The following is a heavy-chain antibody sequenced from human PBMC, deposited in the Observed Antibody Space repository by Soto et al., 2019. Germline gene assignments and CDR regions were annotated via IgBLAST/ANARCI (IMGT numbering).Heavy chain of an antibody. V-gene: IGHV4-34*01. CDR3: ARGAPNWGRSVGYYYYYMDV. CDR1: GGSFSGYY. D-gene: IGHD7-27*01. Sequence: PSESLSLTCAVYGGSFSGYYWSWIRQPPGKGLEWIGEINHSGSTNYNPSLKSRVTISVDTSKNQFSLKLSSVTAADTAVYYCARGAPNWGRSVGYYYYYMDVWGKGTTVTVSS. CDR2: INHSGST. J-gene: IGHJ6*03.